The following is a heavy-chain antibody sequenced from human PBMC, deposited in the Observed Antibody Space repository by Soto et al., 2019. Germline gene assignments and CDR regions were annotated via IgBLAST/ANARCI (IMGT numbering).Heavy chain of an antibody. V-gene: IGHV1-69*12. D-gene: IGHD3-16*01. Sequence: QVQLVQSGAEVKKPGSSVKVSCKASGDTFSSYAISWVRQAPGQGLEWMGGIIPIFGTTNYAQKFQGRVKITADEFTTAYMELSSLRSEDTAVYYCASRRGTRKRDYYYGLDVWGQGTTVTVSS. CDR3: ASRRGTRKRDYYYGLDV. J-gene: IGHJ6*02. CDR2: IIPIFGTT. CDR1: GDTFSSYA.